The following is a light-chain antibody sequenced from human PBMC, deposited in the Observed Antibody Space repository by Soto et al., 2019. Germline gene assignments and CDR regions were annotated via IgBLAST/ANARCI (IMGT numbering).Light chain of an antibody. J-gene: IGKJ2*01. CDR2: GSS. Sequence: SLSPGERATLSCGASQRVSTIYLAWYQQKPGQAPRLLIYGSSSRATGIPDRFSGSGSGTDFTLTINSLEPEDFAVYYCQQYETSPYTFGQGTKVDIK. CDR1: QRVSTIY. V-gene: IGKV3-20*01. CDR3: QQYETSPYT.